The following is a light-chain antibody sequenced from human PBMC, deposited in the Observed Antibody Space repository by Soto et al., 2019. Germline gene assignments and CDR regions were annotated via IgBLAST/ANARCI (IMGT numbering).Light chain of an antibody. CDR2: EVS. J-gene: IGLJ1*01. CDR1: SSDVGGYNY. V-gene: IGLV2-14*01. CDR3: SSYTGSSTYV. Sequence: QSVLTQPXSVSGSPGQPITISCTGTSSDVGGYNYVSWYQQHPGKAPKLMIYEVSNRPSGVSNRFSGSKSGNTASLTISGLQAEDEADYYCSSYTGSSTYVFGTGTKVTVL.